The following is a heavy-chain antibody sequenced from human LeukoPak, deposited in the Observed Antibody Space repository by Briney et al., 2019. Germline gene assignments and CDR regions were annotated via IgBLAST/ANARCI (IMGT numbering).Heavy chain of an antibody. D-gene: IGHD6-19*01. J-gene: IGHJ4*02. CDR2: IYYSVST. V-gene: IGHV4-59*08. Sequence: SVTLSLTCNLWGGSMSRYYWICIRQTPGKGLEWIGYIYYSVSTNNNPSLKSRVTISIDTSKNQFSLRLSSVTAADTAIYYCARRDSSVWYLDYWGQGTLVTVSS. CDR3: ARRDSSVWYLDY. CDR1: GGSMSRYY.